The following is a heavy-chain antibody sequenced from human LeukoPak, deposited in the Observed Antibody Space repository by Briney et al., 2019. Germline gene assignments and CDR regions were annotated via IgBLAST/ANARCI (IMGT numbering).Heavy chain of an antibody. Sequence: PSETLSLTCTVSGGSISSSSYYWGWIRQPPGKGLEWIGSIYYSGSTYYNPSLKSRVTISVDTSKNQFSLKLSSVTAADTAVYYCARGRTVGATGWFDPWGQGTLVTVSS. CDR3: ARGRTVGATGWFDP. J-gene: IGHJ5*02. D-gene: IGHD1-26*01. CDR2: IYYSGST. V-gene: IGHV4-39*01. CDR1: GGSISSSSYY.